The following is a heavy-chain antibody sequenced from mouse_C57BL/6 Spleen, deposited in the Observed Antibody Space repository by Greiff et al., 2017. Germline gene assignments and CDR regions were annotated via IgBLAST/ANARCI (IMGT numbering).Heavy chain of an antibody. CDR1: GYAFSSSW. J-gene: IGHJ4*01. CDR3: ARHYAMDY. V-gene: IGHV1-82*01. Sequence: QVQLKESGPELVKPGASVKISCKASGYAFSSSWMNWVKQRPGKGLEWIGRIYPGDGDTNYNGKFKGKATLTADKSSSTAYMQLSSLTSEDSAVYFCARHYAMDYWGQGTSVTVSS. CDR2: IYPGDGDT.